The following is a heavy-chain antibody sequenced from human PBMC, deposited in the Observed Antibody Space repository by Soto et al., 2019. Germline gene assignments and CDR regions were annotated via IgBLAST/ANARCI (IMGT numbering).Heavy chain of an antibody. Sequence: SETLSLTCSVSGASIAGSSYWSWIRQPAGKGLEWIGRFSLSGTTNYSPSLRSRVTMSTDVSKNQFSLRLTSVTAADTALYYCARGMTPPGAPAWYYFDSWGQGTLVTVSS. CDR2: FSLSGTT. CDR1: GASIAGSSY. J-gene: IGHJ4*02. D-gene: IGHD2-8*02. V-gene: IGHV4-4*07. CDR3: ARGMTPPGAPAWYYFDS.